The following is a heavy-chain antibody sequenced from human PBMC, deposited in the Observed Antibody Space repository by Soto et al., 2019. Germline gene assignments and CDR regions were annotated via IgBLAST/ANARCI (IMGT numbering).Heavy chain of an antibody. V-gene: IGHV3-30-3*01. CDR3: ARDLFFGEQDSYGMDV. Sequence: PGGSLRLSCAASGFTFSSYAMHWVRQAPGKGLEWVAVISYDGSNKYYADSVKGRFTISRDNSKNTLYLQMNSLRAEDTAVYYCARDLFFGEQDSYGMDVWGQGTTVTVSS. D-gene: IGHD3-10*01. CDR2: ISYDGSNK. CDR1: GFTFSSYA. J-gene: IGHJ6*02.